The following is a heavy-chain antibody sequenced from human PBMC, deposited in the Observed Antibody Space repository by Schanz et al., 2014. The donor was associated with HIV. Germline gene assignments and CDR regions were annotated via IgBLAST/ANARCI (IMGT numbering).Heavy chain of an antibody. CDR2: AGTGGDT. J-gene: IGHJ2*01. Sequence: EVQLLESGGGLVQPGGSLRLSCAASGFTFSTYAMSWVRQAPEKGLEWVSSAGTGGDTYYADSVKGRFTISRDNAKNTLYLQLNSLRAEDTAVYYCARPTGAQYFDLWGRGTLVTVSS. CDR1: GFTFSTYA. V-gene: IGHV3-23*01. D-gene: IGHD7-27*01. CDR3: ARPTGAQYFDL.